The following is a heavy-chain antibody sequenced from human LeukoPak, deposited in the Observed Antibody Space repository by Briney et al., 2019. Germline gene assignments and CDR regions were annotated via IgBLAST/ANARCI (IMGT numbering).Heavy chain of an antibody. CDR3: ARVSGYYDSSGYYLGYYFDY. CDR2: INTNTGNP. J-gene: IGHJ4*02. Sequence: ASVKVSCKASGYTFTSYAMNWVRQAPGQGLEWMGWINTNTGNPTYAQGFTGRFVFSLDTSVSTAYLHISSLKAEDTAVYYCARVSGYYDSSGYYLGYYFDYWGQGTLVTVSS. D-gene: IGHD3-22*01. V-gene: IGHV7-4-1*02. CDR1: GYTFTSYA.